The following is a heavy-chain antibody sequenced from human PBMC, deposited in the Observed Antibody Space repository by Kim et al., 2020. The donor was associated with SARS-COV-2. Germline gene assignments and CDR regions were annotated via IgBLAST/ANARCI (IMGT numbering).Heavy chain of an antibody. D-gene: IGHD3-3*01. CDR1: GFTFSSYS. CDR3: AREHGNDFWSGYYAYYYYYGMDV. J-gene: IGHJ6*02. CDR2: ISSSSSTI. Sequence: GGSLRLSCAASGFTFSSYSMNWVRQAPGKGLEWVSYISSSSSTIYYADSVKGRFTISRDNDKNSLYLQMNSLRDEDTAVYYCAREHGNDFWSGYYAYYYYYGMDVLGQGTTVTVSS. V-gene: IGHV3-48*02.